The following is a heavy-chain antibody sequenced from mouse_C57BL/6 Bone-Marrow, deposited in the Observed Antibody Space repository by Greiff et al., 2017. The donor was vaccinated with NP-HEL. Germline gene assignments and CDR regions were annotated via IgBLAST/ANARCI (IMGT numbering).Heavy chain of an antibody. CDR2: IYPRSGNT. D-gene: IGHD1-1*01. V-gene: IGHV1-81*01. CDR1: GYTFTSYG. Sequence: VQLQQSGAELARPGASVKLSCKASGYTFTSYGISWVKQRTGQGLEWIGEIYPRSGNTYYNEKFKGKATLTADKSSSTAYMELRSLTSEDSAVYFCATLYYGRAWFAYWGQGTLVTVSA. CDR3: ATLYYGRAWFAY. J-gene: IGHJ3*01.